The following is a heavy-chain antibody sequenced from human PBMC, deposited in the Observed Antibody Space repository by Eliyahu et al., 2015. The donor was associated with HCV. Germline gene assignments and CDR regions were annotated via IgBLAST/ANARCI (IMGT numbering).Heavy chain of an antibody. D-gene: IGHD2/OR15-2a*01. CDR3: GRLGIDDDSERGAFDC. V-gene: IGHV4-39*01. J-gene: IGHJ4*02. CDR1: GGSISRSSFY. CDR2: ISYSGGT. Sequence: QVQLQESGPGLAKPSETLSLTCTVSGGSISRSSFYWGWIRQPPGKGLEWIGSISYSGGTFYNPSLKSRVTLSVDTSKNQFSLKLRSLTAADTAVYYCGRLGIDDDSERGAFDCWGQGTLVTVSS.